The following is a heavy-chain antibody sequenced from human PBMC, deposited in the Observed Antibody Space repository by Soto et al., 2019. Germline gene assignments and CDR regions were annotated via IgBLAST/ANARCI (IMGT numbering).Heavy chain of an antibody. CDR1: GFTFSSYG. J-gene: IGHJ4*02. CDR3: ASDRIAAAGHFDY. CDR2: IWYDGSNK. V-gene: IGHV3-33*01. Sequence: QVQLVESGGGVVQPGRSLRLSCAASGFTFSSYGMHWVRQAPGKGLEWVAVIWYDGSNKYYADSVKGRFTISRDNSKNTLYLQMNSLRAEDTAVYDGASDRIAAAGHFDYWGQGTLVTVSS. D-gene: IGHD6-13*01.